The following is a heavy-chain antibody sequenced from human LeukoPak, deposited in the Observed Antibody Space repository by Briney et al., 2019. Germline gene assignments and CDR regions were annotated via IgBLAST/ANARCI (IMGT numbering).Heavy chain of an antibody. CDR2: MDISGTT. D-gene: IGHD1-26*01. CDR3: ARGRSGSYYFDY. CDR1: GGSISSGTYY. V-gene: IGHV4-61*02. Sequence: SQTLSLTCTVSGGSISSGTYYWSRIRQPAGKGLEWIGRMDISGTTNYNPSLKSRVTISVDTSKNQFSLRLNSVTAADTAVYYCARGRSGSYYFDYWGQGTLVTVSS. J-gene: IGHJ4*02.